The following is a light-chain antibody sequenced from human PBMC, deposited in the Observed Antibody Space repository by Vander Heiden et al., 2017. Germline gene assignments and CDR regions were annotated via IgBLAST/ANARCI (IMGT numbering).Light chain of an antibody. Sequence: QSALTQPRSVSGSPGPSVTFSCTGTSTDVGAYNYVSWYQQYPGKAPKLMIYDVSKRPSGVPDRFSGSKSGNTASLTISGLQAEDEADYYCSAFAGYDTYVFGTGTQVTVL. V-gene: IGLV2-11*01. J-gene: IGLJ1*01. CDR2: DVS. CDR3: SAFAGYDTYV. CDR1: STDVGAYNY.